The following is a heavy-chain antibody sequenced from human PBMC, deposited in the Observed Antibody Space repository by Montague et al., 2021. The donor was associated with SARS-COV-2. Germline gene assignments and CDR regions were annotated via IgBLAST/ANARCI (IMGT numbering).Heavy chain of an antibody. CDR3: ARLGDGVVPSPILGVGPYYSYYYMDV. V-gene: IGHV4-34*01. Sequence: SETLSLTCAVHGGSFSTYSWNWIRQPPREGLEWIGEIHHGGSTNXNPSLKSRVTISADTSKNQLSLKLTSVAAADTAVYYCARLGDGVVPSPILGVGPYYSYYYMDVWGKGTTVTASS. D-gene: IGHD3-10*01. CDR1: GGSFSTYS. CDR2: IHHGGST. J-gene: IGHJ6*03.